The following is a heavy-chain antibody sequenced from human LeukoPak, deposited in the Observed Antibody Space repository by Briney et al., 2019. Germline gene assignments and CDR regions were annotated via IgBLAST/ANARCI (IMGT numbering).Heavy chain of an antibody. CDR2: IYSGGST. J-gene: IGHJ6*03. D-gene: IGHD3-10*01. V-gene: IGHV3-53*01. Sequence: GGSLRLSCAASGFTVSSNYMSWVRQAPGKGLEWVSVIYSGGSTYYADSVKGRFTISRDNSKNTLYLQMNSLRAEDTAVYYCARDPPLRAHAIYGSGSSYTFPYYYYYYYMDVWGKGTTVTISS. CDR3: ARDPPLRAHAIYGSGSSYTFPYYYYYYYMDV. CDR1: GFTVSSNY.